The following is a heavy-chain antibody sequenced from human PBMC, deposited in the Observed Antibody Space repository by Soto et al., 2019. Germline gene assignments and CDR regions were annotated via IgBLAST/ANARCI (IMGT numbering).Heavy chain of an antibody. J-gene: IGHJ4*02. CDR3: ARRDWNYVKLRHSGGFDY. V-gene: IGHV2-5*02. Sequence: QITLKESGPTLVKPTQTLTLTCTFSGFSLSSSGVGVGWIRQPPGKALEWLALIYWDDDKRYSPSLKNRLTTTKDTSKNQVVLTMTNMDPVDTATYYCARRDWNYVKLRHSGGFDYWGQGTLVSVSS. CDR2: IYWDDDK. CDR1: GFSLSSSGVG. D-gene: IGHD1-7*01.